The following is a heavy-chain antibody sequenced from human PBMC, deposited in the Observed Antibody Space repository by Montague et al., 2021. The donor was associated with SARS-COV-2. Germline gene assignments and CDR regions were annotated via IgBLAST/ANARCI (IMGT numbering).Heavy chain of an antibody. CDR3: AKGPDGVDY. CDR2: IGSSGENI. D-gene: IGHD1-14*01. J-gene: IGHJ4*01. Sequence: SLRLSCAASGFSFSSSAMNWVRQAPGKGLEWLSYIGSSGENIDYADSVKGRFTISRDNAKNSLYLQMKSLRVEDTALYDCAKGPDGVDYWGQGTLVTVSS. V-gene: IGHV3-48*03. CDR1: GFSFSSSA.